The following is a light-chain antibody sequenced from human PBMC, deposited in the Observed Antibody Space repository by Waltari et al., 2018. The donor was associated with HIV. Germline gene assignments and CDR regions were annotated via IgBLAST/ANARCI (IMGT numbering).Light chain of an antibody. V-gene: IGLV3-25*03. CDR2: NDT. J-gene: IGLJ2*01. CDR1: ALSKPY. Sequence: SRDLTQPPSVSVSPGQPARITCSGDALSKPYSYWYQQKAGQAPVLVIFNDTERPSGIPERFSASSSGTTVTLTITSVEAEDEAEYFCQSSDTTASHELFGGGTKLTVL. CDR3: QSSDTTASHEL.